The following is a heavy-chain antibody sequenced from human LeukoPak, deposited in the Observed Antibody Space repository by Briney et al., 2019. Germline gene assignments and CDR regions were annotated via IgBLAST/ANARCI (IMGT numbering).Heavy chain of an antibody. CDR2: ISYDGSNK. Sequence: GGSLRLSCAASGFTFSSYGMHWVRQAPGKGLEWVAVISYDGSNKYYADSVKGRFTISRDNSKNTLYLQMNSLRAEDTAVYYCARGPLALWFGELQSWGQGTMVTVSS. CDR3: ARGPLALWFGELQS. D-gene: IGHD3-10*01. V-gene: IGHV3-30*03. J-gene: IGHJ3*01. CDR1: GFTFSSYG.